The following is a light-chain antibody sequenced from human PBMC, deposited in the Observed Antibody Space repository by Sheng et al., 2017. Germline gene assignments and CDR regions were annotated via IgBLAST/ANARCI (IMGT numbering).Light chain of an antibody. J-gene: IGLJ3*02. Sequence: QSVLTQPPSVSAAPGQKVTISCSGSSSNLGNNYVSWYQHLSGTAPKLLIYDDNQRPSGISDRFSGSKSGTSATLGISGLQTGDEADYYCGTWDSGLSAGVFGGGTRLIVL. CDR1: SSNLGNNY. CDR2: DDN. CDR3: GTWDSGLSAGV. V-gene: IGLV1-51*01.